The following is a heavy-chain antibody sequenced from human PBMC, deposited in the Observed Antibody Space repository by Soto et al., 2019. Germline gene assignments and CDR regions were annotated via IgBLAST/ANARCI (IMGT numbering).Heavy chain of an antibody. CDR1: GFSVTNNY. CDR3: ARGRGSTGYLGREHYFDY. V-gene: IGHV3-66*01. D-gene: IGHD2-2*01. Sequence: EVQVVESGGGLVQPGGSLRLSCAASGFSVTNNYMNWVRQAPGKGLEWVSIIDIGGNTYYADSVKDRFTISRDNSRNTRYIHMDSLRAEDTAVYYCARGRGSTGYLGREHYFDYWGQGTLVTVSP. J-gene: IGHJ4*02. CDR2: IDIGGNT.